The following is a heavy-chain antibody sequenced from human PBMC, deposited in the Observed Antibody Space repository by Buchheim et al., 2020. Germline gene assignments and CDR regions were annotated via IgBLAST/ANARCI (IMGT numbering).Heavy chain of an antibody. V-gene: IGHV3-48*01. CDR1: GFTFSDYS. J-gene: IGHJ4*02. D-gene: IGHD2/OR15-2a*01. CDR3: SCGTTNYSFDY. Sequence: EVQVVESGGGLVQPGGSLRLSCAASGFTFSDYSMSWVRQAPGKGLEWVSYISGSGSTIYYADSVKGRFAISRDNAKNSLYLQMNSLRAEDTAVYYCSCGTTNYSFDYWGQGTL. CDR2: ISGSGSTI.